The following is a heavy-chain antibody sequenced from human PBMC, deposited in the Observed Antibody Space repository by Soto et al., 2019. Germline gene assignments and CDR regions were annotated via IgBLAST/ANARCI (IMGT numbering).Heavy chain of an antibody. V-gene: IGHV1-69*13. J-gene: IGHJ6*02. D-gene: IGHD2-15*01. CDR3: ARIELMVVAATLYYYYGMDV. CDR2: IIPIFGTA. CDR1: GGTFSSYA. Sequence: SVKVSCKASGGTFSSYAISWVRQAPGQGLEWMGGIIPIFGTANYAQKFQGRVTITADESTSTAYMELSSLRSEDTAVYYCARIELMVVAATLYYYYGMDVWGQGTTVTVSS.